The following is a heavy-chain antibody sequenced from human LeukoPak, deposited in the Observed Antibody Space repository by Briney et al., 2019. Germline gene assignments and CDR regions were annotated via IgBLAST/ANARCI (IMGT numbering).Heavy chain of an antibody. CDR3: ARDPRRDITGTTFDR. V-gene: IGHV4-31*03. CDR1: GGSITSGRYY. Sequence: SETLSLTCTLSGGSITSGRYYWTWIRQHPQRGLEWIGYVSYSGSTNYNSSLKSRLTISADTSKNQFYLRLTSVTAADTAVYYCARDPRRDITGTTFDRWGQGTLVTVSS. CDR2: VSYSGST. J-gene: IGHJ5*02. D-gene: IGHD1-20*01.